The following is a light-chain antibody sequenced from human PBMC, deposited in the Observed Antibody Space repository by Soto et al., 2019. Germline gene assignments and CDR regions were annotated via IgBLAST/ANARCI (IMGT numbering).Light chain of an antibody. Sequence: IQLTQSLSSLSSSXGAXXXXXXXASQSILTDLNWFXXKQGKXXKXXMYAASSLQGGVPSRFSGSGSGTDVTITISSLQAEDGETYFCQQSYTSPWTFGQGTKVDI. CDR3: QQSYTSPWT. V-gene: IGKV1-39*01. J-gene: IGKJ1*01. CDR1: QSILTD. CDR2: AAS.